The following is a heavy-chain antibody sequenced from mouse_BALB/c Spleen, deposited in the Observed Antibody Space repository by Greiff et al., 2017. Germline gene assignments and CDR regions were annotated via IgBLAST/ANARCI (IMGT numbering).Heavy chain of an antibody. CDR1: GYTFTSYW. D-gene: IGHD2-2*01. V-gene: IGHV1-69*02. Sequence: QVQLQQPGAELVRPGASVKLSCKASGYTFTSYWINWVKQRPGQGLEWIGNIYPSDSYTNYNQKFKDKATLTVDKSSSTAYMQLSSPTSEDSAVYYCTRGRGYDEVWFAYWGQGTLVTVSA. J-gene: IGHJ3*01. CDR3: TRGRGYDEVWFAY. CDR2: IYPSDSYT.